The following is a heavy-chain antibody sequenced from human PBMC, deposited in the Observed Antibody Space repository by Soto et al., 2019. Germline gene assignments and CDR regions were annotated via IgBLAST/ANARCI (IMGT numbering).Heavy chain of an antibody. V-gene: IGHV1-46*01. CDR2: INPGDGST. CDR1: GYTFTSYY. J-gene: IGHJ4*02. Sequence: QVQLVQSGAEVKKPGASVKVSCKASGYTFTSYYMHWVRQAPGQGLEWMGVINPGDGSTTYAQKFQCRVTLTRDTSTSTVYMELSSLRSEDAAVYYCARDGNYDILTGYYYFDYWGQGTLVTVSS. D-gene: IGHD3-9*01. CDR3: ARDGNYDILTGYYYFDY.